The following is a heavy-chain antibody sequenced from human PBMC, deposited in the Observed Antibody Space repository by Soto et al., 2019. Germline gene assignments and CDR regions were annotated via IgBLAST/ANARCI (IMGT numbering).Heavy chain of an antibody. CDR3: ATDNKGMAGKIFDY. J-gene: IGHJ4*02. V-gene: IGHV3-15*07. Sequence: EVQLVESGGGLVEPGGSLRLSCAASGFSFINAWMNWVRQAPGKWLEWVGRIKSTSDGGTIDYAAPVKGRFTISRDDSKDRLYLQMNSLKTEDTAVYYCATDNKGMAGKIFDYWGQGTLVTVSS. CDR1: GFSFINAW. D-gene: IGHD3-10*01. CDR2: IKSTSDGGTI.